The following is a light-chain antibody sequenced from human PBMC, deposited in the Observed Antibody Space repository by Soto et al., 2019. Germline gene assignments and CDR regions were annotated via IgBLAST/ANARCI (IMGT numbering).Light chain of an antibody. V-gene: IGKV3-11*01. CDR1: QSVSSY. CDR2: DAS. CDR3: QQYNNWLT. J-gene: IGKJ4*01. Sequence: EIVLTQSPATLSLSPGERATLSCRASQSVSSYLAWYQQKPGQAPRLLIYDASNRATGIPARFSGSGSGTDFTLTISSLEPEDFATYYCQQYNNWLTFGGGTKVDIK.